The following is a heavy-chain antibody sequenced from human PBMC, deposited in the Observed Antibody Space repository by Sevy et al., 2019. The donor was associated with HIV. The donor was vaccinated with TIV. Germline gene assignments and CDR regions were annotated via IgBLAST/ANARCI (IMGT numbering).Heavy chain of an antibody. Sequence: SETLSLTCTVSGGSVSTDSYYWSWIRQPPGKGLGWIGYLFYSGSTNYNPSLKSRVTISLDTSKNQFSLKLSSVTAADTAVYYCARCRSPYGDYATGSFDYWGQGALVTISS. CDR2: LFYSGST. V-gene: IGHV4-61*01. CDR1: GGSVSTDSYY. J-gene: IGHJ4*02. CDR3: ARCRSPYGDYATGSFDY. D-gene: IGHD4-17*01.